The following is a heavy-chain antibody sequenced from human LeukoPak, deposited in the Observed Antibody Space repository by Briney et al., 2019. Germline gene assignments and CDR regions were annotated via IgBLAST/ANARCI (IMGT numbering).Heavy chain of an antibody. CDR2: IIPIFGTA. D-gene: IGHD3-22*01. J-gene: IGHJ4*02. CDR3: ARSQAKYAVVLDY. Sequence: SVKVSCKASGGTFSSYAFSWVRQPPGRGLEWMGGIIPIFGTANYAQTFQGRVTITTDESTSRAYMELSSLRSEDMAVYYCARSQAKYAVVLDYWGQGTLVTVSS. V-gene: IGHV1-69*05. CDR1: GGTFSSYA.